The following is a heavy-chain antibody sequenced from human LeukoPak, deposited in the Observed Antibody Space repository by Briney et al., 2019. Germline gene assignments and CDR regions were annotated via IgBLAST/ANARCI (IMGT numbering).Heavy chain of an antibody. J-gene: IGHJ4*02. V-gene: IGHV4-59*08. CDR3: ASLFDGATGDY. D-gene: IGHD5-12*01. Sequence: KSSETLSLTCTVSGGSISSYCWSWIRQPPGKGLEWIGYIYYSGSTNYNPSLKSRVTISVDTSKNQFSLKLSSVTAADTAVYYCASLFDGATGDYWGQGTLVTVSS. CDR1: GGSISSYC. CDR2: IYYSGST.